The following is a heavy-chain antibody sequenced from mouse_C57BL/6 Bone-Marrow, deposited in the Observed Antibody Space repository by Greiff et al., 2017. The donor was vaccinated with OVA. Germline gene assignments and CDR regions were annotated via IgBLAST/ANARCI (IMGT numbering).Heavy chain of an antibody. V-gene: IGHV1-63*01. Sequence: QVQLQQSGAELVRPGTSVKMSCKASGYTFTNYWIGWAKQRPGHGLEWIGDIYPGGGYTNYNEKFKGKATLTADKSSSTAYMQFSSLTSEDSAIFDGARGGHYYGSSLDYWGQGTTLTVSS. D-gene: IGHD1-1*01. CDR3: ARGGHYYGSSLDY. CDR1: GYTFTNYW. CDR2: IYPGGGYT. J-gene: IGHJ2*01.